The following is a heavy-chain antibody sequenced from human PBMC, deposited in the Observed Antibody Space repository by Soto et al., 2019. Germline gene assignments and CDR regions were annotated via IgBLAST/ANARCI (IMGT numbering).Heavy chain of an antibody. V-gene: IGHV5-51*01. CDR1: GYSFTSYW. J-gene: IGHJ4*02. CDR2: IYPGDSDI. Sequence: PGESLKISCTGSGYSFTSYWIGWVRQMPGKGLEWMGCIYPGDSDIRYSPFFQGQVTISADKSLSTAYLQWSSLGASDTAMYYCARSSYYDNGGYYFYFFDYWGQGTQVTVSS. D-gene: IGHD3-22*01. CDR3: ARSSYYDNGGYYFYFFDY.